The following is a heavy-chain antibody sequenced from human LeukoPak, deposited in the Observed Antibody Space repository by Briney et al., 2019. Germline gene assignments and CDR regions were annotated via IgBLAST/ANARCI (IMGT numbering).Heavy chain of an antibody. CDR3: ARHNDAFDI. J-gene: IGHJ3*02. CDR2: IYYSGST. Sequence: SETLSLTCAVSGNSISSGYYWGWIRQPPGKGLEWIGSIYYSGSTYYNPSLKSRVTISVDTSKNQFSLKLSSVTAADTAVYYRARHNDAFDIWGQGTMVTVSS. V-gene: IGHV4-38-2*01. CDR1: GNSISSGYY.